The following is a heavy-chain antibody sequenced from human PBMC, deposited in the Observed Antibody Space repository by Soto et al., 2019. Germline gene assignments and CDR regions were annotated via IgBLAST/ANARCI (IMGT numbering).Heavy chain of an antibody. CDR3: AKEGTEGSCSGGSCYRWFDP. J-gene: IGHJ5*02. CDR1: GFSFKKYG. CDR2: IWFDGSNE. V-gene: IGHV3-33*06. D-gene: IGHD2-15*01. Sequence: GGSLRLSCAASGFSFKKYGMHWVRQAPGKGLEWVAIIWFDGSNENYADSVKGRFSISRDNSKSMLYLQMNSLRAEDTAVYYCAKEGTEGSCSGGSCYRWFDPWGPGAQVTVSS.